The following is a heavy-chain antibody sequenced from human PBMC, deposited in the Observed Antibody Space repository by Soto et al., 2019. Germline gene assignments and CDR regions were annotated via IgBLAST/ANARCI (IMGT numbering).Heavy chain of an antibody. J-gene: IGHJ5*02. Sequence: GESLKISCKGSGYNFASYWITWVRQMPGKGLEWMGKIDPSDSYTNYGPSFQGHVTISVDKSINTAYLQWSSLRASDNAMYFCARLYASSSPRLDPWGPGTQVTV. D-gene: IGHD6-6*01. CDR1: GYNFASYW. CDR2: IDPSDSYT. CDR3: ARLYASSSPRLDP. V-gene: IGHV5-10-1*01.